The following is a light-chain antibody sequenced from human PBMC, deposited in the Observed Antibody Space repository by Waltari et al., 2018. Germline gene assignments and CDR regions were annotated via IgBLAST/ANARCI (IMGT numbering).Light chain of an antibody. CDR2: KAS. Sequence: DIQMTQSPSTLSASVGDKVTITCRASQSISNWLAWYQQKPGKAPKLLIYKASSLESGVPLRFSGSGSGTEFTLSISTLQPDDFATYLCQHYENYPWTFGQGTKVEIK. J-gene: IGKJ1*01. CDR1: QSISNW. V-gene: IGKV1-5*03. CDR3: QHYENYPWT.